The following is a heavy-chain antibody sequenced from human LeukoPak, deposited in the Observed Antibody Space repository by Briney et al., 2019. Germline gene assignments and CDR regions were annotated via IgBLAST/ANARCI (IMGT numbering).Heavy chain of an antibody. D-gene: IGHD6-13*01. J-gene: IGHJ4*02. CDR3: AKDIMGSSWYPQLDY. CDR2: ISGSGGST. Sequence: GGSLRLSCAASGFTFSSYAMSWVRQAPGKGLEWVSAISGSGGSTYYADSVMGRFTISRDNSKNTLYLQMNSLRAEDTAVYYCAKDIMGSSWYPQLDYWGQGTLVTVSS. CDR1: GFTFSSYA. V-gene: IGHV3-23*01.